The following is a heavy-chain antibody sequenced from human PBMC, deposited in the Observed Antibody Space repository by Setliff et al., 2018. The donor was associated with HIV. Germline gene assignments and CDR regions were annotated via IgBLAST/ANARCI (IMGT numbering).Heavy chain of an antibody. CDR2: IWFDGSNK. CDR1: GFTFSNHA. Sequence: PGGSLRLSCAASGFTFSNHAIHWVRQAPGKGLEWVTQIWFDGSNKYYADSVKGRCTISRDNSKSTLYLQMNSLRTEDTAVYSCARDQFDFWSGYQFFYGMDVWGQGTTVTSP. J-gene: IGHJ6*02. V-gene: IGHV3-30*02. CDR3: ARDQFDFWSGYQFFYGMDV. D-gene: IGHD3-3*01.